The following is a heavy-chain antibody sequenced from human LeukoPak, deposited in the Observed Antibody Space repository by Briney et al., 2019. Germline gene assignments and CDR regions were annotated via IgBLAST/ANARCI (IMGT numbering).Heavy chain of an antibody. CDR1: GFTFTPYS. CDR3: TRLSPAYQLLPWPAFDI. D-gene: IGHD2-2*01. V-gene: IGHV3-21*06. J-gene: IGHJ3*02. Sequence: GGSLSLSCAASGFTFTPYSMNWVRQAPGKGLEWVSSITSSSSYTYYADSVKGRFTISRDNAKNSLYLQMNSLRADDTAIYYCTRLSPAYQLLPWPAFDIWGQGTLVTVS. CDR2: ITSSSSYT.